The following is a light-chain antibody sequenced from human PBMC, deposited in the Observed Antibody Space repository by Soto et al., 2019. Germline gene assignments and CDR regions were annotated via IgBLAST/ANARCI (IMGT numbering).Light chain of an antibody. J-gene: IGKJ3*01. CDR1: QGIINY. V-gene: IGKV1-9*01. Sequence: IQLTQSPSSLSASVGDRVTITCRASQGIINYLAWYQQKPGKDPKLLIYGASTLQSGVPSRFSGSGSGTDFTLTVSRLQPEDFATYFCQQLFMYPPTYGPGTKVDIK. CDR2: GAS. CDR3: QQLFMYPPT.